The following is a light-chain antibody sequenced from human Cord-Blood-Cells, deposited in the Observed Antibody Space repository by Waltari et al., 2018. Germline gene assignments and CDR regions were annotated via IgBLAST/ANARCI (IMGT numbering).Light chain of an antibody. CDR3: SSYTSSSTWV. CDR1: SSDVGGFNY. CDR2: DVS. Sequence: QSALTQPASVSGSPGQSITIYCTGTSSDVGGFNYVSWYQQHPGKAPKLRIYDVSNRPSGVSNRFSGSKSGNTASLTISGLQAEDEADYYCSSYTSSSTWVFGVGTKLTVL. J-gene: IGLJ3*02. V-gene: IGLV2-14*01.